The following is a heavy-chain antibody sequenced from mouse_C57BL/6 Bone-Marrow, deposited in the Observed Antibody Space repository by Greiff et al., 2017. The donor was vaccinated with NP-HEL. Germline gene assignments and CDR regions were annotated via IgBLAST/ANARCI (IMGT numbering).Heavy chain of an antibody. D-gene: IGHD1-1*01. CDR1: GYTFTSYW. Sequence: QVQLQQPGAELVRPGSSVKLSCKASGYTFTSYWMHWVKQRPIQGLEWIGNIDPSDSETHYNQKFKDKATLTVDKSSSTAYMQLSSLTSEYSTVYYCARGLRYYFDYWGQGTLVTVSA. CDR3: ARGLRYYFDY. CDR2: IDPSDSET. V-gene: IGHV1-52*01. J-gene: IGHJ3*01.